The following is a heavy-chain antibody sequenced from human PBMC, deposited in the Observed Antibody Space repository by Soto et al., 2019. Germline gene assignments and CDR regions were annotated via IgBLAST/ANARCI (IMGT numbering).Heavy chain of an antibody. Sequence: EVQLVESGGGLVQPGGSLRLSCAASGFTFSNYSMNWVRQAPGKGLEWVSYIRSSNSIIYYADSVKGRFSISRDNVKNSLYLQMNSLRDEDTAVYYCARSRGGPFEYWGQGTLVTVSS. CDR1: GFTFSNYS. CDR2: IRSSNSII. V-gene: IGHV3-48*02. CDR3: ARSRGGPFEY. D-gene: IGHD6-25*01. J-gene: IGHJ4*02.